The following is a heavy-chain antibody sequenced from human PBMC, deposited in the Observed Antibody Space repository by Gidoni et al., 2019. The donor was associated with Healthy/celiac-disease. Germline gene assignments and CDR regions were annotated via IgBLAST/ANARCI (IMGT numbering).Heavy chain of an antibody. Sequence: EVQLVESGGGLVQPGRSLRLSCAASGFTFDDYAMHWVRQAPGKGLEWVSGISWNSGSIGYADSVKGRFTISRDNAKNSLYLQMNSLRAEDTALYYCAKDIPVTTWGQGTLVTVSS. CDR2: ISWNSGSI. CDR3: AKDIPVTT. V-gene: IGHV3-9*01. CDR1: GFTFDDYA. D-gene: IGHD4-17*01. J-gene: IGHJ4*02.